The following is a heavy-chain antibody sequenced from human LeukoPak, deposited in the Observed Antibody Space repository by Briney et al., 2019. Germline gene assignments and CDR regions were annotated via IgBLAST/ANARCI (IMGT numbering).Heavy chain of an antibody. V-gene: IGHV1-3*01. CDR3: ASCLRDSCYWFDP. D-gene: IGHD2-15*01. Sequence: GASVKVSCKASGYTFTSYAMHWVRQAPGQRLEWMGWINAGNGNTKYSQKFQGRVTITRVTSASTAYMELSSLRSEGTAVYYCASCLRDSCYWFDPWGQGTLVTVSS. CDR1: GYTFTSYA. CDR2: INAGNGNT. J-gene: IGHJ5*02.